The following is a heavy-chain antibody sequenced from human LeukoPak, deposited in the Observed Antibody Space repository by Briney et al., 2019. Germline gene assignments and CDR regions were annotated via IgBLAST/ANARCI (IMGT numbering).Heavy chain of an antibody. CDR1: GFTFSSYA. J-gene: IGHJ3*02. Sequence: RGSLRLACAAPGFTFSSYAMHRVSQAPAKGLGRVAVISYDGSNKYYADSVKGRFTISRDNSKNTLYLQMNSLRAEDTAVYYCARGPESALNAFDIWGQGTMVTVSS. CDR2: ISYDGSNK. CDR3: ARGPESALNAFDI. V-gene: IGHV3-30-3*01.